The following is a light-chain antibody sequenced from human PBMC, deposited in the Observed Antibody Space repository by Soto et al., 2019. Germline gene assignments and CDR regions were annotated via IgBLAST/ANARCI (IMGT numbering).Light chain of an antibody. Sequence: QSALTQPPSASGSTGQSVTVSCTGTSTDVGGYNSVSWYQQHPGKAPKLIIYEVDKRPSGVPDRFSGSKSGNTASLTVFGLHDDDEADYFCSSYAGSDILLFGGGTKLTVL. CDR2: EVD. V-gene: IGLV2-8*01. J-gene: IGLJ2*01. CDR3: SSYAGSDILL. CDR1: STDVGGYNS.